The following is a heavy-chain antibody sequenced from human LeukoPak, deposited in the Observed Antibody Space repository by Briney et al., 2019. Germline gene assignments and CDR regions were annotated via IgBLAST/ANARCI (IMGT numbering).Heavy chain of an antibody. CDR3: ARKGIGSSRYQNMDV. V-gene: IGHV3-23*01. D-gene: IGHD6-25*01. CDR2: ISIDGGRT. Sequence: GGSLRLSCAASGFTFSSYSMNWVRQAPGKGPEWVSTISIDGGRTYYADSVKGRFTVSRDTSKNTLYLQMNSLRAEDTAVYYCARKGIGSSRYQNMDVWGKGTTVTVSS. CDR1: GFTFSSYS. J-gene: IGHJ6*03.